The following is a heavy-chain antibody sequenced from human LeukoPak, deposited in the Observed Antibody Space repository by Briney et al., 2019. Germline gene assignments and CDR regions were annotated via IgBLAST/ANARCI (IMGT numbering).Heavy chain of an antibody. Sequence: ASVTVSCKASGYTFTSYGISWVRQAPGQGLEWMGWISAYNGNTNYAQKLQGRVTMTTDTSTSTAYMELRSLRSDDTAVYYCAGSGSLRGYLDYWGQGTLVTVSS. J-gene: IGHJ4*02. D-gene: IGHD3-10*01. CDR1: GYTFTSYG. CDR3: AGSGSLRGYLDY. V-gene: IGHV1-18*01. CDR2: ISAYNGNT.